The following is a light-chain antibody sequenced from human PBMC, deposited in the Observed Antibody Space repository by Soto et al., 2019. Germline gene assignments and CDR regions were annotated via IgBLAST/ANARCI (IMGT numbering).Light chain of an antibody. J-gene: IGKJ1*01. V-gene: IGKV3D-11*03. Sequence: EIVLTQSPATLSSFPQDRVSLSFRAGQDINTRLSWYQHRPGQAPRPLISRPSIGTPGQPPRLTASGSGTGCTLTIRDLRPEDFALYYRLKRQSPTRTLGQGAKVDIK. CDR1: QDINTR. CDR2: RPS. CDR3: LKRQSPTRT.